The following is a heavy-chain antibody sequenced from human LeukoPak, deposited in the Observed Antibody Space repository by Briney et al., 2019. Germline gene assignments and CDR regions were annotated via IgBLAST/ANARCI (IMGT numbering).Heavy chain of an antibody. CDR3: AKDQRGYCTSTRCYIYDY. CDR1: GFTFSTYA. J-gene: IGHJ4*02. Sequence: GASLRLSCAASGFTFSTYAMIWVRQAPGKGLEWVSVISASGGSTYYADSVKGRFTISRDNSNNTLYLQMNSLRAEDTAVYYCAKDQRGYCTSTRCYIYDYWGQGTLVTVSS. CDR2: ISASGGST. V-gene: IGHV3-23*01. D-gene: IGHD2-2*02.